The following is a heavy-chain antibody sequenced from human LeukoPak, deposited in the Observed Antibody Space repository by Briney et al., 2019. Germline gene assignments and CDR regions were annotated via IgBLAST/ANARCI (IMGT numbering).Heavy chain of an antibody. CDR3: AREGRYFDWTQRYNWFDP. V-gene: IGHV4-31*03. Sequence: PSQTLSLTCTVSGGSISSGGYYWSWIRQHPGKGREWIGYIYYSGSTYYNPSLKSRVTISVDKSKNQFSLKLSSVTAADTAVYYCAREGRYFDWTQRYNWFDPWGQGTLVTVSS. CDR2: IYYSGST. D-gene: IGHD3-9*01. J-gene: IGHJ5*02. CDR1: GGSISSGGYY.